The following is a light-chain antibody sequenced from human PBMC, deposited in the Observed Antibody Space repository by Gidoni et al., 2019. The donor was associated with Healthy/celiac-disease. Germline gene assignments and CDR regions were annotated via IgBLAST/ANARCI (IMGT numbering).Light chain of an antibody. V-gene: IGKV1-39*01. J-gene: IGKJ2*01. Sequence: DIQMTQSPSSLSASVGDRVTITCRASQSISSYLNWYQQKPGKAPKLLIYAASSLQSGVPSRFSGSGYRTEFTLTISSLQHEDFATYDCQQSYSTPRTFVQGTKMEIK. CDR1: QSISSY. CDR3: QQSYSTPRT. CDR2: AAS.